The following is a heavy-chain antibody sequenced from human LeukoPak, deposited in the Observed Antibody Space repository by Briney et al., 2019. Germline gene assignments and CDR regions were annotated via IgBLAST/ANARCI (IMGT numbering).Heavy chain of an antibody. J-gene: IGHJ3*02. D-gene: IGHD3-3*01. CDR3: AGTSTIFGVVIILTAFDI. CDR1: GGSISSYY. V-gene: IGHV4-59*08. Sequence: SETLSLTCTVSGGSISSYYWRWIRQPPGKGLEWIGYIYYSGSTNYNPSLKSRVTISVDTSKNQFSLKLSSVTAADTAVYYCAGTSTIFGVVIILTAFDIWGQGTMVTVSS. CDR2: IYYSGST.